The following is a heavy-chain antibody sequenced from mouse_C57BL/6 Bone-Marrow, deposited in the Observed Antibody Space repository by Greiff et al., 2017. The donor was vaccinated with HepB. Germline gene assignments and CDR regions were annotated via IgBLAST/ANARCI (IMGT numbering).Heavy chain of an antibody. CDR1: GYTFTSYW. CDR2: IYPGSGST. CDR3: ARSTTVVATPSWYFDV. V-gene: IGHV1-55*01. D-gene: IGHD1-1*01. J-gene: IGHJ1*03. Sequence: QVQLQQPGAELVKPGASVKMSCKASGYTFTSYWITWVKQRPGQGLEWIGDIYPGSGSTNYNEKFKSKATLTVDTSSITAYMQLSSLTSEDSAVYYCARSTTVVATPSWYFDVWGTGTTVTVSS.